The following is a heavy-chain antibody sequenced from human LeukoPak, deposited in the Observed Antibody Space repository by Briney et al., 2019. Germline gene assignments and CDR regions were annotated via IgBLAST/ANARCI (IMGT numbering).Heavy chain of an antibody. CDR3: ARSASKWFGEVVYYMDV. CDR2: IYPGDSDT. D-gene: IGHD3-10*01. Sequence: GESLKISCKGSGYSFTSYWIGWVRQMPGKGLEWMGIIYPGDSDTRYSPSLQGQVTISADKSISTAYLQWSSLKASDTAMYYCARSASKWFGEVVYYMDVWGKGTTVTVSS. V-gene: IGHV5-51*01. J-gene: IGHJ6*03. CDR1: GYSFTSYW.